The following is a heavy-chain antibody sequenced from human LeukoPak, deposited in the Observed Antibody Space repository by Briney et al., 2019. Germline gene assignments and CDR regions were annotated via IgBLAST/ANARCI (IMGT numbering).Heavy chain of an antibody. CDR1: GFTFSTHW. Sequence: GGSLTLSCAASGFTFSTHWMHWVRQAPWKGLVLVSRIKSDGSSIMYADSVRGRFTISRDNAKNTLYLQMNSLRAEDTAVYYCARDLDYGGRSNFDHWGQGTLVTVSS. D-gene: IGHD4-23*01. CDR3: ARDLDYGGRSNFDH. J-gene: IGHJ4*02. V-gene: IGHV3-74*03. CDR2: IKSDGSSI.